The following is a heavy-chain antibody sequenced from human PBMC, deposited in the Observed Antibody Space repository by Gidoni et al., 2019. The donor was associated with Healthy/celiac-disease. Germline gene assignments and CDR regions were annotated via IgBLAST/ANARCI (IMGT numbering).Heavy chain of an antibody. Sequence: QLQLQESGPGLVKPSETLSLTCTVSGGSISSSSYYWGWIRQPPGKGREWIGSIYYSGSTYYNPSLKSRVTISVDTSKNQFSRKLSSVTAADTAVDYCARLGIAVAGTPVNYWGQGTLVTVSS. CDR1: GGSISSSSYY. V-gene: IGHV4-39*01. D-gene: IGHD6-19*01. CDR3: ARLGIAVAGTPVNY. CDR2: IYYSGST. J-gene: IGHJ4*02.